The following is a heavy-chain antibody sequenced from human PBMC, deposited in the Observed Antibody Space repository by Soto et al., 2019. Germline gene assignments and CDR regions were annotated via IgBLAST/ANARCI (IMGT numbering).Heavy chain of an antibody. CDR2: INPSGGST. CDR3: ARDTYYYDSSGYSGQTLDAFDI. Sequence: ASVKVSCKASGYTFTSYYMHWVRQAPGQGLEWMGIINPSGGSTSYAQKFQGRVTMTGDTSTSTVYMELSSLRSEDTAVYYCARDTYYYDSSGYSGQTLDAFDIWGQGTMVTVSS. D-gene: IGHD3-22*01. CDR1: GYTFTSYY. J-gene: IGHJ3*02. V-gene: IGHV1-46*01.